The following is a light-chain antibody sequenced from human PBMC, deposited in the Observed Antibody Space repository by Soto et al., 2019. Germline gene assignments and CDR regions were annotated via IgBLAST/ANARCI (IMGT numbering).Light chain of an antibody. CDR2: DAS. J-gene: IGKJ3*01. CDR1: QSISSW. Sequence: DIQMTQSPSTLSASVGDRVTITCRASQSISSWLAWYQQKAGKAPKLLIYDASSLESGVPSRFSGSGAGTEFTLTISSLQPDDFAAYFCQQNNSYSTFGPGTKVDIK. V-gene: IGKV1-5*01. CDR3: QQNNSYST.